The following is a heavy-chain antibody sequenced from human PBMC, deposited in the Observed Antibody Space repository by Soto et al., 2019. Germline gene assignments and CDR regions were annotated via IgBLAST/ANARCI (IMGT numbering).Heavy chain of an antibody. CDR2: INAGNGNT. V-gene: IGHV1-3*01. J-gene: IGHJ4*02. D-gene: IGHD3-22*01. CDR3: ARVGGYCFDSSGLDY. CDR1: GYTFTSYA. Sequence: QVQLVQSGAEVKKPGASVKVSCKASGYTFTSYAMHWVRQAPGQRLEWMGWINAGNGNTKYSQKFQGRVTITRDTSASTAYMELSSLRSEDTAVYYCARVGGYCFDSSGLDYWGQGTLVTVSS.